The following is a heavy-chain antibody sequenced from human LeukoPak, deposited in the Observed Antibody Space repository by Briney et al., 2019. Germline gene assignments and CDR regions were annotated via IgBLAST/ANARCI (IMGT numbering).Heavy chain of an antibody. J-gene: IGHJ5*02. CDR2: INHSGST. CDR3: ARGVLYSSSWYQRGFDP. CDR1: GRSFSGYY. V-gene: IGHV4-34*01. Sequence: PSETLSLTCAVYGRSFSGYYWSWIRQPPGKGLEWIGEINHSGSTNYNPSLKSRVTISVDTSKNQFSLKLSSVTAADTAVYYCARGVLYSSSWYQRGFDPWGQGTLVTVSS. D-gene: IGHD6-13*01.